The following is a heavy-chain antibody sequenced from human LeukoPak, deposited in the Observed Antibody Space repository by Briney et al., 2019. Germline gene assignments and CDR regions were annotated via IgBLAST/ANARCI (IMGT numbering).Heavy chain of an antibody. V-gene: IGHV3-33*01. CDR2: IWYDGSNK. J-gene: IGHJ4*02. CDR1: GFTFSSYG. CDR3: ARGTGDSDY. D-gene: IGHD1-1*01. Sequence: GRSLSLSCAASGFTFSSYGMHWVRQAPGKGLEWVAVIWYDGSNKYYADSVKGRFTISRDNSKNTLYLQMNSLRAEDTAVYYCARGTGDSDYWGQGTLVTVSS.